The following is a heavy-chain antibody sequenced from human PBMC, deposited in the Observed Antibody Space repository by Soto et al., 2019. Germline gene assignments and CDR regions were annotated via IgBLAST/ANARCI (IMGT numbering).Heavy chain of an antibody. Sequence: SETLSLTCTVSGGSISSYYWSWIRQPPGKGLEWIGYIYYSGSTNYNPSLKSRVTISVDTFKNQFSLKLSSVTAADTAVYYCARVAVAATVLGYMDVWGKGTTVTVSS. D-gene: IGHD2-15*01. V-gene: IGHV4-59*01. J-gene: IGHJ6*03. CDR2: IYYSGST. CDR1: GGSISSYY. CDR3: ARVAVAATVLGYMDV.